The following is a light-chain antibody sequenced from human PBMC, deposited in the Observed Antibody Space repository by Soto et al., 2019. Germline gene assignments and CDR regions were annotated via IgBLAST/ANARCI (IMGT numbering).Light chain of an antibody. CDR3: QQYNSNPLS. Sequence: DIPMTQSPSTLSASLGDRVTITCRASRSISSWLAWYQQKPGKAPKLLIYKASTLQTGVPSRFSGSGSGTEFTLTIRSLQPDDFATYYCQQYNSNPLSFGGGTKVEIK. V-gene: IGKV1-5*03. J-gene: IGKJ4*01. CDR1: RSISSW. CDR2: KAS.